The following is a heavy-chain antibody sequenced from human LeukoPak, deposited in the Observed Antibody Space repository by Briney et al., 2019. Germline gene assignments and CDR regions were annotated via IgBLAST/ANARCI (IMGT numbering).Heavy chain of an antibody. V-gene: IGHV3-30-3*01. Sequence: GGSLRLSCAASGFTFSSYAMHWVRQAPGKGLEWVAVISYDGSNKYYADSVKGRFTISRDNSKNTLYLQMNSLRAEDTAVYYCARRGLTGYRAYYFDYWGQGTLVTVSS. D-gene: IGHD3-9*01. CDR1: GFTFSSYA. J-gene: IGHJ4*02. CDR2: ISYDGSNK. CDR3: ARRGLTGYRAYYFDY.